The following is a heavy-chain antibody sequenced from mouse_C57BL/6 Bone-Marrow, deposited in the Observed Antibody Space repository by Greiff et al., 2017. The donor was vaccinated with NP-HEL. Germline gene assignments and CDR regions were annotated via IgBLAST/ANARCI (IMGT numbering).Heavy chain of an antibody. D-gene: IGHD2-4*01. CDR3: ARDRGRIYYDYESGFDY. V-gene: IGHV5-16*01. CDR1: GFTFSDYY. CDR2: INYDGSST. J-gene: IGHJ2*01. Sequence: EVQLQESEGGLVQPGSSMKLSCTASGFTFSDYYMAWVRQVPEKGLEWVANINYDGSSTYYLDSLKSRFIISRDNAKIILYLQMSSLKSEDTATYYCARDRGRIYYDYESGFDYWGQGTTLTVSS.